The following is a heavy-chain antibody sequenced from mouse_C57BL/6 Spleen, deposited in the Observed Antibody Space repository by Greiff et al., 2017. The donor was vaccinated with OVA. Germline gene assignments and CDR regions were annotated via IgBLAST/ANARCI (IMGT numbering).Heavy chain of an antibody. D-gene: IGHD2-12*01. CDR1: GFSLTSYG. Sequence: QVQLQQSGPGLVQPSQSLSITCTVSGFSLTSYGVHWVRQSPGKGLEWLGVIWSGGSTDYNAAFISRLSISKDNSKSQVFFKMNILQADDTAIYYCARNDAYSRGYYAMDYWGQGTSVTVSS. J-gene: IGHJ4*01. V-gene: IGHV2-2*01. CDR3: ARNDAYSRGYYAMDY. CDR2: IWSGGST.